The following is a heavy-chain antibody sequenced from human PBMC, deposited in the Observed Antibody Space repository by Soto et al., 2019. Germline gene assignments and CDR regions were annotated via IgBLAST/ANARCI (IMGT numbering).Heavy chain of an antibody. J-gene: IGHJ5*02. Sequence: EVQLVESGGGLVQPGRCLRLSCAAFGFTFEDYAMHWLRQTPGKGLEWVAGINWNSGSIGYADSVKGRFTISRDNANNSLYLQMDSLRTEDTALYFCAKGRGALAVVSNWFDPWGQGTLVTVSS. V-gene: IGHV3-9*01. CDR3: AKGRGALAVVSNWFDP. CDR2: INWNSGSI. CDR1: GFTFEDYA. D-gene: IGHD3-22*01.